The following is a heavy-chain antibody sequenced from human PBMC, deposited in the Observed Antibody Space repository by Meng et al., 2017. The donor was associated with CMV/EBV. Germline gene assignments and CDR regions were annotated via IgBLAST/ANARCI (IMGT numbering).Heavy chain of an antibody. CDR1: GFTFSSYG. V-gene: IGHV3-30*02. D-gene: IGHD1-26*01. J-gene: IGHJ4*02. CDR2: IRYDGSNK. CDR3: AKESLLYSGSYFGY. Sequence: GESLKISCAASGFTFSSYGMHWVRQAPGKGLEWVAFIRYDGSNKYYADSVKGRFTISRDNSKNTLYLQMNSLRAEDTAVYYCAKESLLYSGSYFGYWGQGTLVTVSS.